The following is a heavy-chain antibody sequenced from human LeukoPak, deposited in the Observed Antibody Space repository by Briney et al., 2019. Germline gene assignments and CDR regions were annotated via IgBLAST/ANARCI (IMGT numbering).Heavy chain of an antibody. CDR3: ARDGHLKAGLDAFDI. Sequence: ASVKVSCKTSGYTFTGYYMHWVRQAPGQGLEWMGWINPNSGGTNYAQKFQGRVTMTRDTSISTAYMELSRLRSDDTAVYYCARDGHLKAGLDAFDIWGQGTMVTVSS. J-gene: IGHJ3*02. CDR1: GYTFTGYY. CDR2: INPNSGGT. V-gene: IGHV1-2*02.